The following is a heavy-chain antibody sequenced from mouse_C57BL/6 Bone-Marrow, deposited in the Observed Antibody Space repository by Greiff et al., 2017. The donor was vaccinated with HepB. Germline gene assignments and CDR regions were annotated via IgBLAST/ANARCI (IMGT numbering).Heavy chain of an antibody. V-gene: IGHV14-4*01. Sequence: VQLQQSGAELVRPGASVKLSCTASGFNIKDDYMHWVKQRPEQGLEWIGWIDPENGDTEYASKFQGKATITADTSSNKAYLQLSSLTSEDTAVYYCTTDDYEGFAYWGQGTLVTVSA. CDR3: TTDDYEGFAY. CDR2: IDPENGDT. D-gene: IGHD2-4*01. CDR1: GFNIKDDY. J-gene: IGHJ3*01.